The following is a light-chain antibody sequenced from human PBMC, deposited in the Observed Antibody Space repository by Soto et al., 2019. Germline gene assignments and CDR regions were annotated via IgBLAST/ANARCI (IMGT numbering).Light chain of an antibody. CDR2: SNY. V-gene: IGLV1-44*01. J-gene: IGLJ2*01. CDR3: AAWDDSLHGPV. CDR1: SSNIGSNT. Sequence: QSVLTQPPSASGTPGQGVTISCSGSSSNIGSNTVNWYQHLPGTAHKLLIFSNYQRPSGVPDRFSGSKSGTSASLAISRLQSEDEADYFCAAWDDSLHGPVFGGGNKLTVL.